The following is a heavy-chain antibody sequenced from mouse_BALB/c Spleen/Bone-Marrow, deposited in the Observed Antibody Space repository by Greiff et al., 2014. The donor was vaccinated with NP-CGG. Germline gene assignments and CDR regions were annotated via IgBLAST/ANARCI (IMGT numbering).Heavy chain of an antibody. Sequence: DVMLVESGGGLVKPGESLKFSCAASGITVSSYTMSWVRQTPEKRLEWVASITRGGTTYYPDSVKGRFTISRDNARNILYLQVSSLRSEDTAIYYCARHYGYVDAMDYWGQGTSVTVSS. D-gene: IGHD1-2*01. CDR2: ITRGGTT. V-gene: IGHV5-6-5*01. CDR1: GITVSSYT. CDR3: ARHYGYVDAMDY. J-gene: IGHJ4*01.